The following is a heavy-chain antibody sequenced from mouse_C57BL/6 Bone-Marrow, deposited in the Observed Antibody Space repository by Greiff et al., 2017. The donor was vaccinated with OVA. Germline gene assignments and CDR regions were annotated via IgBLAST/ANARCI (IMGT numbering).Heavy chain of an antibody. J-gene: IGHJ2*01. CDR1: GFNIKDYY. CDR3: ASRRWLPYFDY. V-gene: IGHV14-2*01. Sequence: EVKLQESGAELVKPGASVKLSCTASGFNIKDYYMHWVKQRTEQGLEWIGRIAPEDGETKYAPKFQGQATITADTSSNTAYLQLSSLTSEDTAVYYCASRRWLPYFDYWGQGTTLTVSS. D-gene: IGHD2-3*01. CDR2: IAPEDGET.